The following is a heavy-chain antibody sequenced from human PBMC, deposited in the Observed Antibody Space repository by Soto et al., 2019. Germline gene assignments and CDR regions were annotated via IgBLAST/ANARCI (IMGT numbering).Heavy chain of an antibody. D-gene: IGHD3-10*01. CDR2: INWNGDAT. CDR3: ANPPLYGSGCDC. J-gene: IGHJ4*02. CDR1: GFTFDDYA. Sequence: EVQLVESGGGLVQPGRSLRLSCAASGFTFDDYAIHWVRQAPGKGLEWVSGINWNGDATCYSDSVKGRFTISRDNAKNSLYLQMNSLTTEDTAVYYWANPPLYGSGCDCWGQGTLVTVSS. V-gene: IGHV3-9*01.